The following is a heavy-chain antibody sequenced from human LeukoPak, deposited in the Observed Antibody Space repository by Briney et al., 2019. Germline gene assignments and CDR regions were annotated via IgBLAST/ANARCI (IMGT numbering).Heavy chain of an antibody. J-gene: IGHJ3*02. D-gene: IGHD2-15*01. Sequence: PGRSLRLSCAASGFTFSSYGMHWVRQAPGKGLEWVAVISYDGSNKYYADSVKGRFTISRDNSKNTLYLQMNSLRAEDTAVYYCAKDRGGYCSGGSCYIIGAFDIWGQGTMVTVSS. CDR2: ISYDGSNK. V-gene: IGHV3-30*18. CDR1: GFTFSSYG. CDR3: AKDRGGYCSGGSCYIIGAFDI.